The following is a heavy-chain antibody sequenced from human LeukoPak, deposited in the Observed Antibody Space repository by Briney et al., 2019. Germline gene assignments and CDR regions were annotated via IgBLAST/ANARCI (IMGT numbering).Heavy chain of an antibody. D-gene: IGHD2-2*01. V-gene: IGHV6-1*01. CDR1: GDSVSSNSAA. CDR2: TYYRSKWYN. Sequence: SQTLSLTCAISGDSVSSNSAAWNWIRQSPSRGLEWLGRTYYRSKWYNDYAVSVKSRITINPDTSKNQFSLQLNSVTPEDTAVYYCARWGCSSTSCFIPSPYGMDVWGQGTTVTVSS. CDR3: ARWGCSSTSCFIPSPYGMDV. J-gene: IGHJ6*02.